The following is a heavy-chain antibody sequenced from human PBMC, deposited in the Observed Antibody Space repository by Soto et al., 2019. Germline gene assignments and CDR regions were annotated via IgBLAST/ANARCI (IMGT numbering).Heavy chain of an antibody. D-gene: IGHD1-26*01. J-gene: IGHJ6*02. V-gene: IGHV3-30-3*01. CDR2: ISYDGSNK. CDR1: GFTFSSYA. Sequence: GGVLRLSCAASGFTFSSYAMHWGRQWPGNGLELVAVISYDGSNKYYADSVKGRFTISRDNAKNSLYLQMNSLRAEDTAVYYCARHQPSGRYFYSYYYGTDVGGQGNLVTVSS. CDR3: ARHQPSGRYFYSYYYGTDV.